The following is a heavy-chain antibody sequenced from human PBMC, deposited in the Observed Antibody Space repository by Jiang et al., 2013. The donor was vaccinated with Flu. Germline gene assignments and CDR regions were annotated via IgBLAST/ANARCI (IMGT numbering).Heavy chain of an antibody. V-gene: IGHV4-38-2*01. CDR2: ICHSGNT. Sequence: TLSLTCAVSDYSISSGYCWGWIRQPPGKGLEWIGTICHSGNTYFSPSLKSRVTISVDTSKNRFSLKLTSVTAADTAVYYCARVPYHDSSGSNFDSWGQGTLVTVSS. J-gene: IGHJ4*02. D-gene: IGHD3-22*01. CDR3: ARVPYHDSSGSNFDS. CDR1: DYSISSGYC.